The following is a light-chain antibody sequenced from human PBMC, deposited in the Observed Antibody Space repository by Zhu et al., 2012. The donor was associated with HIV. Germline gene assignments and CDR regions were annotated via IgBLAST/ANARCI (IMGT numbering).Light chain of an antibody. CDR1: QSIINW. V-gene: IGKV1-5*03. CDR2: KAS. CDR3: QHLTLYPT. J-gene: IGKJ4*01. Sequence: DIQMTQSPSTLSASVGDRVTITCRASQSIINWLAWYQQKPRKAPKLLIYKASNLESGVPSRFSGSGSGTEFTLTISSLQPEDFATYFCQHLTLYPTFGGGSKVEIK.